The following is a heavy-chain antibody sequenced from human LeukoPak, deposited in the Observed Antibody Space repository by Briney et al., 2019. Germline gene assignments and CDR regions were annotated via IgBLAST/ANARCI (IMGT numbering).Heavy chain of an antibody. CDR2: ISSSSSYI. V-gene: IGHV3-21*01. D-gene: IGHD3-22*01. CDR3: ARDSNYYDSSGYYSYAFDI. CDR1: GFTFSSYS. J-gene: IGHJ3*02. Sequence: GGSLRLSCAASGFTFSSYSMNWVRQAPGKGLEWVSSISSSSSYIYYADSVKGRFTISRDNAKNSLYLQMNSLRAEDTAVYYCARDSNYYDSSGYYSYAFDIWGQGTMVTVSS.